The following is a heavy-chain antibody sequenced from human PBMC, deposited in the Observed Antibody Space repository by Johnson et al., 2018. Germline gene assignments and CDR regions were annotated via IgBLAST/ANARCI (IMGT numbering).Heavy chain of an antibody. D-gene: IGHD3-22*01. Sequence: VQLVESGGGFVQPGGSLRLSCAASGFTFSSYWTHWVRQAPGKGLVWVSRINSAGTNPRDADSVKGRFTTSRDNDKNTLYLQMNRLRAEDRAVYYCARGFRGDSSGNDYFDYWGQGYLVAVSS. V-gene: IGHV3-74*02. CDR3: ARGFRGDSSGNDYFDY. CDR1: GFTFSSYW. J-gene: IGHJ4*02. CDR2: INSAGTNP.